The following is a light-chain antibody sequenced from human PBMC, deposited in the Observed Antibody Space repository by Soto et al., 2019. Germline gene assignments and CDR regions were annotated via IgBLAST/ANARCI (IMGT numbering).Light chain of an antibody. CDR1: QSINSH. Sequence: IVMTQSPATLSVSLGERATLSCMASQSINSHLAWYQQKPGQAPMLLMFRASIRAAGFPARLSGRGSGTEFNITLSSLQSEDSEVYYCQQYNNWTRGTFGGGNKVDIK. CDR2: RAS. CDR3: QQYNNWTRGT. V-gene: IGKV3-15*01. J-gene: IGKJ4*01.